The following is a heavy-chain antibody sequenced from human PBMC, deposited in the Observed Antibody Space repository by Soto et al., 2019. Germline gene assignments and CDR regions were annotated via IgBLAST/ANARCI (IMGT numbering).Heavy chain of an antibody. D-gene: IGHD2-21*02. CDR1: GYTFTSYY. Sequence: ASVKVSCKASGYTFTSYYMHWVRQAPGQGLEWMGIINPSGGSTSYAQKFQGRVTMTRDTSTSTVYMELSSLRSEDTAVYYCARGWVAYVVVTAMGFDPWGQGTLVTGSS. J-gene: IGHJ5*02. CDR2: INPSGGST. CDR3: ARGWVAYVVVTAMGFDP. V-gene: IGHV1-46*01.